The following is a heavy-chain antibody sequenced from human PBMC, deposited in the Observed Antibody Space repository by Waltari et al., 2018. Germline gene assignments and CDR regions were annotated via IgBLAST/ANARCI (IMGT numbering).Heavy chain of an antibody. Sequence: QLQLQESGPGLVNPSETLSLSCPVAGDSISLKSYSWGWIRQPPGKGLEWIGSFYYGGTNYNPSLKSRVTISADTSKNRFSLKLNSVTATDTAVYYCARRPYDISTGGFDYWGQGILVTVSA. V-gene: IGHV4-39*02. CDR1: GDSISLKSYS. CDR3: ARRPYDISTGGFDY. CDR2: FYYGGT. D-gene: IGHD3-9*01. J-gene: IGHJ4*02.